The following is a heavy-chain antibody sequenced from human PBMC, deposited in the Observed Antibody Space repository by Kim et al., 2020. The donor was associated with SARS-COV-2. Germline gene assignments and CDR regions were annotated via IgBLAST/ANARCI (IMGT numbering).Heavy chain of an antibody. D-gene: IGHD3-10*01. V-gene: IGHV3-23*01. CDR1: GFIFSNYA. CDR2: ISGDSSKS. Sequence: GGSLRLSYTVSGFIFSNYAMRWVRQAPGKGLEWVSTISGDSSKSHYANSVKGRFTISRDNSRSTLYLQMDSLGAEDTAVYYCARITGLFSPGSCFWGQGT. J-gene: IGHJ3*01. CDR3: ARITGLFSPGSCF.